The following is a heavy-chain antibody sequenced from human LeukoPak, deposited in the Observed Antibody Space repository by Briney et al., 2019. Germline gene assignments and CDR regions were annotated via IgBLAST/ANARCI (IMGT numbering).Heavy chain of an antibody. D-gene: IGHD7-27*01. J-gene: IGHJ3*02. CDR3: ASPSLSWAAFDI. CDR2: IYYSGST. CDR1: GGSISSSSYY. Sequence: SETLSLTCTVSGGSISSSSYYWGWIRQPPGKGLEWIGSIYYSGSTYYNPSLKSRVTISVDTSKNTPYLQMNSLRDEDTAVYYCASPSLSWAAFDIWGQGTMVTVSS. V-gene: IGHV4-39*01.